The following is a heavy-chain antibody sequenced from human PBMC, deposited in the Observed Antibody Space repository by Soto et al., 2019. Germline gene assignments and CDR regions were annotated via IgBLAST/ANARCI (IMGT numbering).Heavy chain of an antibody. J-gene: IGHJ5*02. CDR2: INHSGST. CDR1: GGSFSGYY. CDR3: ARGTAPSFLLAGNVPHQQQLVRWFDP. Sequence: SETLSLTCAVYGGSFSGYYWSWIRQPPGKGLEWIGEINHSGSTNYNPSLKSRVTISVDTSKNQFSLRLSSVTAADTAVYYCARGTAPSFLLAGNVPHQQQLVRWFDPWGQGTLVTVSS. V-gene: IGHV4-34*01. D-gene: IGHD6-13*01.